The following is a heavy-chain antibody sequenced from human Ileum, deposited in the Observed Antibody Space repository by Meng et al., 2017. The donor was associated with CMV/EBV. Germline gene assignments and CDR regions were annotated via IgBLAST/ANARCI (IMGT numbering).Heavy chain of an antibody. V-gene: IGHV4-34*01. Sequence: GSLRLSCAVYGGSFSGYYWSWIRQPPGKGLEWIGEINHSGSTNYNPSLKSRVTISVDTSKNQFSLKLSSVTAADTAVYYCARSNWNFEYDYWGQGTLVTVSS. J-gene: IGHJ4*02. CDR1: GGSFSGYY. CDR2: INHSGST. D-gene: IGHD1-7*01. CDR3: ARSNWNFEYDY.